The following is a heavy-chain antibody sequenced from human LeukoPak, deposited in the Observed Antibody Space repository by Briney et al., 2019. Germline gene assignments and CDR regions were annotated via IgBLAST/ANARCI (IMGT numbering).Heavy chain of an antibody. V-gene: IGHV1-18*01. CDR3: ARTYDSSGHDAFDI. Sequence: ASVKVSCKASGYAFTSYGISWVRQAPGQGFEWMGWISTYNGNTNQAQKLQDRVTMTTDTSTSTAYMELRSLRSDDTAVYYCARTYDSSGHDAFDIWGQGTMVTVSS. CDR1: GYAFTSYG. D-gene: IGHD3-22*01. J-gene: IGHJ3*02. CDR2: ISTYNGNT.